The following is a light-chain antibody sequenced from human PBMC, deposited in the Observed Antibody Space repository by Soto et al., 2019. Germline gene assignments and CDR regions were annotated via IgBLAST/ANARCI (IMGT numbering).Light chain of an antibody. CDR2: DAS. Sequence: DIQMTQSPSTLSASVGDRVTITCRASQSISSWLAWYQQKPGKAPKVLIYDASSWAGGVPSRFTGSGSGTEFTLTISSLQPDDFATYYCQHYNSYSEEFGQGTKVDIK. J-gene: IGKJ1*01. V-gene: IGKV1-5*01. CDR3: QHYNSYSEE. CDR1: QSISSW.